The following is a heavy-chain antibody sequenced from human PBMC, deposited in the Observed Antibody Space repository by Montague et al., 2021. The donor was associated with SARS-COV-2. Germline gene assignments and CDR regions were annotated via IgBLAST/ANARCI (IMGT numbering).Heavy chain of an antibody. Sequence: PALVKPTQTLTLTCTFSGFSLSTSGMRVSWIRQPPGKALEWLALXXWDDDKYYSTSLKTRLTISKDTSKNQVVLTMTNMDPVDTATYYCARIRDYDILTGSYSGFDYWGQGTLVTVSS. D-gene: IGHD3-9*01. J-gene: IGHJ4*02. V-gene: IGHV2-70*01. CDR3: ARIRDYDILTGSYSGFDY. CDR2: XXWDDDK. CDR1: GFSLSTSGMR.